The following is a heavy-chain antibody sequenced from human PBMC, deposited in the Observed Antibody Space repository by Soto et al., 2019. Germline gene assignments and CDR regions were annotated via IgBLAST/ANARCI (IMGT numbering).Heavy chain of an antibody. CDR3: TTDLIQYSSSWYDSL. Sequence: GGSLRLSCAASGFTFSNAWMNWVRQAPGKGLEWVGRIKSKTDGGTTDYAAPVKGRFTISRDDSKNTLYLQMNSLKTEDTAVYYCTTDLIQYSSSWYDSLWGQGTLVTVSS. J-gene: IGHJ4*02. V-gene: IGHV3-15*07. CDR2: IKSKTDGGTT. CDR1: GFTFSNAW. D-gene: IGHD6-13*01.